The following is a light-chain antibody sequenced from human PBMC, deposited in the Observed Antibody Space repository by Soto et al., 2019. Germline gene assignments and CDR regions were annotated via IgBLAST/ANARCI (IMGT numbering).Light chain of an antibody. CDR2: GAS. CDR3: QQYNNWPPGT. J-gene: IGKJ5*01. CDR1: QSVSSN. Sequence: EIVMAQSPATLSVSPGETATVSCRPSQSVSSNLAWYQQKPGQAPRVLIYGASTRATGIPARFSGSGSGTEFALTISSLQSEDFAVYFCQQYNNWPPGTFGQGTRLEIK. V-gene: IGKV3-15*01.